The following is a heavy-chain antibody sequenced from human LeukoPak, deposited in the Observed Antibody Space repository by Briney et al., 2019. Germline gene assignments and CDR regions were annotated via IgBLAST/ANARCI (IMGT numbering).Heavy chain of an antibody. CDR2: ISGSGGTT. V-gene: IGHV3-23*01. CDR3: ARDPAYDFWSGYYGFSDY. J-gene: IGHJ4*02. CDR1: GFTFSSYA. Sequence: PGGSLRLSCAASGFTFSSYAMSWVRQAPGRGLEYVSGISGSGGTTYYADSVKGRFTISRDNSKNTLYLQMNSLRAEDTAVYYCARDPAYDFWSGYYGFSDYWGQGTLVTVSS. D-gene: IGHD3-3*01.